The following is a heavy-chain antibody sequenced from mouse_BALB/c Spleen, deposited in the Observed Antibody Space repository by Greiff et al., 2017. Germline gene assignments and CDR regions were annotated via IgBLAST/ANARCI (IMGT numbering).Heavy chain of an antibody. V-gene: IGHV2-6-7*01. Sequence: QVQLQQSGPGLVAPSQSLSITCTVSGFSLTGYGVNWVRQPPGKGLEWLGMIWGDGSTDYNSALKSRLSISKDNSKSQVFLKMNSLQTDDTARYYCARTYYRYDGYYYAMDYWGQGTSVTVSS. CDR2: IWGDGST. CDR3: ARTYYRYDGYYYAMDY. CDR1: GFSLTGYG. D-gene: IGHD2-14*01. J-gene: IGHJ4*01.